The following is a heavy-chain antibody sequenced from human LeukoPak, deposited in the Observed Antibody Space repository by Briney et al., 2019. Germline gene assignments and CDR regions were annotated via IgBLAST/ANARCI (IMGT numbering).Heavy chain of an antibody. V-gene: IGHV4-34*01. D-gene: IGHD3-9*01. J-gene: IGHJ4*02. CDR2: INHSGST. CDR3: AGDLSFDWFPYYFDY. Sequence: PSETLSLTCAVYGGSFSGYYWSWIRQPPGKGLEWIGEINHSGSTNYNPSLKSRVTISVDTSKNQFSLKVSSVTAADTAIYYCAGDLSFDWFPYYFDYRGQGILVTVSS. CDR1: GGSFSGYY.